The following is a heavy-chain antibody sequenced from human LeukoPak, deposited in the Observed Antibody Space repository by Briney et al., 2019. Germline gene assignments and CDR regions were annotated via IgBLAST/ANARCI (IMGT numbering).Heavy chain of an antibody. J-gene: IGHJ6*03. CDR3: ATIGYCSSTSCYYYYYMDV. Sequence: GASVKVSCKASRYTFTDYYIHWVRQAPGQGLEWMGRINPDSGGTNYAQKFQGRVTMTRDTSISTAYMELSRLRSDDTAVYYCATIGYCSSTSCYYYYYMDVWGKGTTVTVSS. CDR2: INPDSGGT. D-gene: IGHD2-2*01. CDR1: RYTFTDYY. V-gene: IGHV1-2*06.